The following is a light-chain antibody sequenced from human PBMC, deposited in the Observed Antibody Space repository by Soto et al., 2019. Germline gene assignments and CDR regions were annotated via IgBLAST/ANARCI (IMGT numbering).Light chain of an antibody. V-gene: IGKV4-1*01. Sequence: DIVMTQSPDSLAVSLGERATINCRSSQNILYSTNNTNYLAWYQQKPGQPPKLLIYWASTRESGVPDRFSGSGSGTDFTLTISSLQAEDVAVYYCQQYYSTPPTFGQGTKVDIK. CDR2: WAS. CDR1: QNILYSTNNTNY. CDR3: QQYYSTPPT. J-gene: IGKJ1*01.